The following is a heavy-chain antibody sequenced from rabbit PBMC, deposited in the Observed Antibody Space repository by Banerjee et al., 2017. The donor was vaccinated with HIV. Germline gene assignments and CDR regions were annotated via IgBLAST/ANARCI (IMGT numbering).Heavy chain of an antibody. CDR1: GFSFSGSYW. CDR2: MYVGSSGDT. Sequence: QSLEESGGDLVKPGASLTLTCTASGFSFSGSYWICWVRQAPGKGLEWIACMYVGSSGDTYYASWAKGRFTISKTSSTTVTLQMTSLTAADTATYFCAGLYAGYDYAINLWGPGTLVTVS. V-gene: IGHV1S40*01. J-gene: IGHJ4*01. CDR3: AGLYAGYDYAINL. D-gene: IGHD6-1*01.